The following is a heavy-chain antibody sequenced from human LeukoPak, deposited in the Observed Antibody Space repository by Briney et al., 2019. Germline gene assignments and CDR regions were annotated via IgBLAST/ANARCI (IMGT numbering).Heavy chain of an antibody. D-gene: IGHD3-22*01. Sequence: SETLSLTCTVSGVSISSYYWSWIRQPPGEGLEWIGYIYYSGNTNYNPSLKRRVTISVDTSKNQISLKLRSVTAADTAVYYCAREGTLDRSGYYLGYWGQGTLVTVSS. CDR3: AREGTLDRSGYYLGY. J-gene: IGHJ4*02. V-gene: IGHV4-59*01. CDR2: IYYSGNT. CDR1: GVSISSYY.